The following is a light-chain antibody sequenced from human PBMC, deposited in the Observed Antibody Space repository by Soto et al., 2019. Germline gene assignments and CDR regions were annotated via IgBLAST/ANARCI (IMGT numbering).Light chain of an antibody. V-gene: IGKV1-39*01. CDR1: QSISSY. CDR2: ATS. J-gene: IGKJ1*01. Sequence: DIQLTQSPSSLSASVGDRVTITCRASQSISSYLNWYQQNPGEAPNLLIYATSSLQSGVPSRFSGSRSGTDFTLAISSLQHEDFATYFCQQSYTIPPTFGQGTKVDIK. CDR3: QQSYTIPPT.